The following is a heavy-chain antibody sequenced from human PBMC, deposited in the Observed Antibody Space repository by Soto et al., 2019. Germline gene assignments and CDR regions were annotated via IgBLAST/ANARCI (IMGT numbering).Heavy chain of an antibody. J-gene: IGHJ4*02. CDR3: VITTYGSDRSVYSHFCGY. V-gene: IGHV3-72*01. Sequence: PGGSLRLSCTGSGFTFSDHYIDWVRQAHGKGLEWVGRSRDKAKGYSTIYAASVKGRFTTLSDESKSSVYLQMNSLKTEDTALYYCVITTYGSDRSVYSHFCGYWGQGSRFTVSS. D-gene: IGHD3-22*01. CDR1: GFTFSDHY. CDR2: SRDKAKGYST.